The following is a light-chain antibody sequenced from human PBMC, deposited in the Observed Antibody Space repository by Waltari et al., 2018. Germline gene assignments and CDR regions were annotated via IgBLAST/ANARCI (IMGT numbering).Light chain of an antibody. Sequence: QSVLTQAPPMSGAPGQRVPISCTGSGPNSGAGFDVPWYQQLPRAAPKLLIYGSTSRPLGVPDRFFGSTSGTSASLVIIGLQPEDEAVYYCQSYDTSLSVVFGGGTKLTVL. J-gene: IGLJ3*02. CDR2: GST. CDR3: QSYDTSLSVV. CDR1: GPNSGAGFD. V-gene: IGLV1-40*01.